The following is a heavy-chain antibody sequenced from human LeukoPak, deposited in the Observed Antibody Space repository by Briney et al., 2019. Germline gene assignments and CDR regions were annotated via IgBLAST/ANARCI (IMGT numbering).Heavy chain of an antibody. V-gene: IGHV3-21*01. Sequence: PGGSLRLSCAASGFTFSSYSMNWVRQAPGKGLEWVSSISSSSSYIYYADSVKGRFTISRDNAKNSLYLQMNSLRAEDTAVYYCARGDSLLWFGESRTYYFDYWGQGTLVTVSS. CDR1: GFTFSSYS. CDR2: ISSSSSYI. D-gene: IGHD3-10*01. J-gene: IGHJ4*02. CDR3: ARGDSLLWFGESRTYYFDY.